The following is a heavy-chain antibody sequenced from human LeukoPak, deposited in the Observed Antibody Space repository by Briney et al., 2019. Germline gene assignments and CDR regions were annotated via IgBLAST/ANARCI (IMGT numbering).Heavy chain of an antibody. D-gene: IGHD6-19*01. Sequence: ASVKVSCKASGYTFTSYYMHWVRQAPGQGLEWTGIINPSGGSTSYAQKFQGRVTMTRDTSTSTVYMELSSLRSEDTAVYYCARSDKQWLSSKSWGQGTLVTVSS. CDR2: INPSGGST. CDR3: ARSDKQWLSSKS. V-gene: IGHV1-46*01. CDR1: GYTFTSYY. J-gene: IGHJ4*02.